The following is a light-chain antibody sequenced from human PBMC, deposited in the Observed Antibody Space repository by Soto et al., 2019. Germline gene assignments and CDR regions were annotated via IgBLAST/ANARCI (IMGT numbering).Light chain of an antibody. CDR1: TSDVGGHNY. V-gene: IGLV2-14*01. J-gene: IGLJ3*02. CDR2: EVN. Sequence: QSALTQPASVSGSPGQSITISCTGTTSDVGGHNYVSWYQQHPGKAPKLMIFEVNNRPSGVSNRFSGSKSGNTASLTISGLQTEDEADYYCSSYTSARVFGGGTKVTVL. CDR3: SSYTSARV.